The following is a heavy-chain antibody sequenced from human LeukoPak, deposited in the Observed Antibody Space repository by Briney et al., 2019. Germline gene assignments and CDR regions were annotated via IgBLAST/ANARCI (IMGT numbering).Heavy chain of an antibody. CDR3: ARHGVGSSWFGFDY. V-gene: IGHV5-51*01. J-gene: IGHJ4*02. Sequence: GESLRISCQASGSTFNNYWIGRVRQMPGKGLEWMGIINPGDSDPRYSPSLQGRATISADRSISTAYLQWSSLKASDTAMYYCARHGVGSSWFGFDYWGQGTLVTVSP. CDR2: INPGDSDP. D-gene: IGHD6-6*01. CDR1: GSTFNNYW.